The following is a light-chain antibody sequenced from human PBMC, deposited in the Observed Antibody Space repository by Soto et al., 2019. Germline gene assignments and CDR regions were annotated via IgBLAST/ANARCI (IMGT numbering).Light chain of an antibody. Sequence: DIQMTQSPSSLSASVGDRVTITCRASQSISSYLNWYQQKPGKAPKLLIYAASSLQSGVPSRFSGSGSGTDFTLTISSLQPEDFANYNCQQSYSTPRTFGHGTKVEIK. CDR2: AAS. CDR3: QQSYSTPRT. V-gene: IGKV1-39*01. CDR1: QSISSY. J-gene: IGKJ1*01.